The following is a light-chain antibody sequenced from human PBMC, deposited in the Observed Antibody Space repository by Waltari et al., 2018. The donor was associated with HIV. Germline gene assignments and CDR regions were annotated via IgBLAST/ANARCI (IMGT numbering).Light chain of an antibody. CDR1: QSVSSSQ. J-gene: IGKJ4*01. CDR2: AAS. V-gene: IGKV3-20*01. Sequence: EFVLTQSPGTLSLSPGERATLSCRTSQSVSSSQLAWYQQKPGQAPRLLIYAASSRATVIPDRCSGSGSGTDFTLTISRLEPEDFVVYYCQQYGTSPLTFGGGTKVEIK. CDR3: QQYGTSPLT.